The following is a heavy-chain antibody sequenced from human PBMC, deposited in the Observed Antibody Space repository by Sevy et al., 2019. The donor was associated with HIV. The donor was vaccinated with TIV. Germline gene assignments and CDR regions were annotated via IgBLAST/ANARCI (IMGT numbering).Heavy chain of an antibody. Sequence: GGSLRLSCAASGFAFNTFGMHCVRRAPGKGLEWVAFISFDENIEYYADSVKGRFTISRDNSKNMLYLQMNSLRAEDTALYYCARDRYCSASRCYNWIDPWGQGTPVTVSS. CDR1: GFAFNTFG. CDR3: ARDRYCSASRCYNWIDP. V-gene: IGHV3-33*01. D-gene: IGHD2-15*01. J-gene: IGHJ5*02. CDR2: ISFDENIE.